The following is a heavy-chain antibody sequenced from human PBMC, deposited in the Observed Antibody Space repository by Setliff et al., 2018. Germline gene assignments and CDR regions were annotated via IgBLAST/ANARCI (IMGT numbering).Heavy chain of an antibody. CDR1: GFTFSNHW. J-gene: IGHJ4*02. Sequence: GSLSLSCAASGFTFSNHWMTWVRQAPGKGLEWVANIKQDGSDKYYVDSVKGRFTVPRDNAKNSLYLQMSSLRAEDTAVYYCARWTARAIDYWGQGTLVTVSS. D-gene: IGHD6-6*01. CDR2: IKQDGSDK. V-gene: IGHV3-7*03. CDR3: ARWTARAIDY.